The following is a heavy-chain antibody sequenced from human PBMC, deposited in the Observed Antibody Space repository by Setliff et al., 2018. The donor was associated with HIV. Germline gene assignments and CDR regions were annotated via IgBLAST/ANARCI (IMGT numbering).Heavy chain of an antibody. J-gene: IGHJ5*02. D-gene: IGHD3-22*01. V-gene: IGHV1-2*06. CDR1: GYTFNDNH. Sequence: ASVKVSCKASGYTFNDNHIHWVRQAPGQGLEWMGRISTDIGDTNYAQMFHGRVTMTRDTSISTAYMELSSLKSDDTAVYYCARGADHFDTSGYYSFFDPWGQGTLVTVSS. CDR2: ISTDIGDT. CDR3: ARGADHFDTSGYYSFFDP.